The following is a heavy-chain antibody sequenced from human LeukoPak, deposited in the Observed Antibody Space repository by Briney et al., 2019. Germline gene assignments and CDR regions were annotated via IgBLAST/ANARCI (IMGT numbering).Heavy chain of an antibody. V-gene: IGHV4-39*01. CDR3: ASTGYSYAVNEIHAFDI. CDR2: FYYSGST. Sequence: SETLSLTCTVSGGSISSSSYYWGWIRQPPGKGLEWIGCFYYSGSTYYNPSLKSRVTISVDTSKNQFSLKLSSVTAADTAVYYCASTGYSYAVNEIHAFDIWGQGTMVTVSS. D-gene: IGHD5-18*01. CDR1: GGSISSSSYY. J-gene: IGHJ3*02.